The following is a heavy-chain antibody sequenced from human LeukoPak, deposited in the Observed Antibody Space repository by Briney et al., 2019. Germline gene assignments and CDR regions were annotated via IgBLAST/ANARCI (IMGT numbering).Heavy chain of an antibody. V-gene: IGHV3-48*03. Sequence: LPGGSLRLSCAASGFTFSAYEMNWVRQAPGMGLEWVSYISGSGSPTFYADSVKGRFTISRDNAKNSLYLQMNSLRAEDTAVYYCAREYCSSTSCYEGDYYFDYWGQGTLVTVSS. CDR2: ISGSGSPT. CDR3: AREYCSSTSCYEGDYYFDY. CDR1: GFTFSAYE. J-gene: IGHJ4*02. D-gene: IGHD2-2*01.